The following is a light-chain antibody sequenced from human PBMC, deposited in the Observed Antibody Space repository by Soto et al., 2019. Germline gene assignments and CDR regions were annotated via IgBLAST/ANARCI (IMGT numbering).Light chain of an antibody. CDR3: WSYAGSSITWV. Sequence: QSALTQPASVSGSPGQSITISCTGTSSDVGSYNLVSWYQQHPGKAPKLMIYEGSKRPSGVSNRFSGSKSGNTASLTISGLQAEDEADYYCWSYAGSSITWVFGGGTKVTVL. CDR2: EGS. J-gene: IGLJ3*02. V-gene: IGLV2-23*01. CDR1: SSDVGSYNL.